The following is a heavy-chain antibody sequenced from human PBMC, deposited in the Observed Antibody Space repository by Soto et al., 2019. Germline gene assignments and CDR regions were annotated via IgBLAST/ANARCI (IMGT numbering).Heavy chain of an antibody. CDR2: IYHSGST. V-gene: IGHV4-30-2*01. J-gene: IGHJ4*02. Sequence: QLQLQESGSGLVKPSQTLSLTCAVSGGSISSGGYSWSWIRQPPGKGLEWIGYIYHSGSTYYNPSLKGRVTLSVDRSKNHLSLKLSSVTAADTAVYYCARGGGYTFDYWGQGTLVTVSS. CDR1: GGSISSGGYS. CDR3: ARGGGYTFDY. D-gene: IGHD3-16*01.